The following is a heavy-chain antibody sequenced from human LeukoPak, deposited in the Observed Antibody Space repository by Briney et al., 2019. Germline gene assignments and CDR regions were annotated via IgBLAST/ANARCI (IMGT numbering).Heavy chain of an antibody. CDR1: GFTFSTYW. CDR3: VRGITADY. CDR2: IKQDGGDN. V-gene: IGHV3-7*05. D-gene: IGHD5-18*01. J-gene: IGHJ4*02. Sequence: GGSLRLSCAASGFTFSTYWMSWVRQAPGKGLEWVAKIKQDGGDNYYMDSVKGRFTISRDNAKNSLHLQMSSLRAEDTAVYYCVRGITADYWGQGIQVTVSS.